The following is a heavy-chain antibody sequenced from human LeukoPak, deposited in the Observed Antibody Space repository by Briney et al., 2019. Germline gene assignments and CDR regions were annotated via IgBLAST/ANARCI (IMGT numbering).Heavy chain of an antibody. CDR3: AKDQFDP. CDR1: GFTFSSYA. J-gene: IGHJ5*02. Sequence: PGGSLRLSCAASGFTFSSYAMSWVRQAPGKGLEWVSSIDGSGGTTHYADSVKGRFTISRDNSKNTVYLQMNSLRVEDMAMYYCAKDQFDPWGQGTLVTVSS. CDR2: IDGSGGTT. V-gene: IGHV3-23*01.